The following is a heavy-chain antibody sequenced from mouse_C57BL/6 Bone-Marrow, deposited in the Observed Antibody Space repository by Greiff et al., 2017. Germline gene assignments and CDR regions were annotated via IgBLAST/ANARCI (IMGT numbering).Heavy chain of an antibody. Sequence: EVKLMESGGGLVKPGGSLKLSCAASGFTFSSYAMSWVRQTPEKRLEWVATISDGGSYTYYPDNVKGRFTISRDNAKNNLYLQMSHLKSEDTAMYYCSRDWDGDYGFYFDYWGQGTTLTVSS. CDR2: ISDGGSYT. J-gene: IGHJ2*01. CDR1: GFTFSSYA. D-gene: IGHD2-13*01. CDR3: SRDWDGDYGFYFDY. V-gene: IGHV5-4*01.